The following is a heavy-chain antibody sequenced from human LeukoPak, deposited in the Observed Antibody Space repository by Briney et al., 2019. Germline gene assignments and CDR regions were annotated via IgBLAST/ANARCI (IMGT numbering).Heavy chain of an antibody. J-gene: IGHJ4*02. CDR1: GFTFSDYY. CDR3: ARRPYSTSWYYFDY. Sequence: GRSLRLSCAASGFTFSDYYMSWVRQAPGKGLEWVSYISSSGSMLHYADSVKGRFTISRDNAKNSLYLQMSSLRVEDTAVYYCARRPYSTSWYYFDYWGQGTLVTVSS. V-gene: IGHV3-11*04. CDR2: ISSSGSML. D-gene: IGHD6-13*01.